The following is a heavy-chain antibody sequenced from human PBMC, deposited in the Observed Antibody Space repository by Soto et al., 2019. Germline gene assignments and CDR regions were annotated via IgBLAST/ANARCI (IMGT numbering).Heavy chain of an antibody. V-gene: IGHV2-5*01. Sequence: SGPTLVNPTQTLTLTCTFSGFSLSATGVGVGWIRQPPGKALEWLALIYWNDDKRYSPSLKSRLTITKDTSKNQVVLTMTNMDPVDTATYYCAHSGYSGSSSEYCSSTSCLWWFDPWGQGTLVTVSS. CDR1: GFSLSATGVG. D-gene: IGHD2-2*01. CDR3: AHSGYSGSSSEYCSSTSCLWWFDP. CDR2: IYWNDDK. J-gene: IGHJ5*02.